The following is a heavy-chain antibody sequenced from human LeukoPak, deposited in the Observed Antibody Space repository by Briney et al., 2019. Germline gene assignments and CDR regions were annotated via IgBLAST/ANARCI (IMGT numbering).Heavy chain of an antibody. CDR2: INSDGSST. J-gene: IGHJ6*03. V-gene: IGHV3-74*01. CDR1: GFTFSSYW. D-gene: IGHD3-22*01. CDR3: AKGDSRRLLPTQAYYYMDV. Sequence: PGGSLRLSCAASGFTFSSYWMHWVRQAPGKGLVWVSRINSDGSSTSYADSVKGRFTISRDNSKNTLYLQMNSLRAEDTAVYYCAKGDSRRLLPTQAYYYMDVWGKGTTVTVSS.